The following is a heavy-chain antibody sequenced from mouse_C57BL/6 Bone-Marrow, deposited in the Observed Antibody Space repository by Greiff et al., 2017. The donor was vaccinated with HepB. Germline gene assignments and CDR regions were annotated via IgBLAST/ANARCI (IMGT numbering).Heavy chain of an antibody. V-gene: IGHV1-81*01. J-gene: IGHJ3*01. Sequence: VQLQQSGAELARPGASVKLSCKASGYTFTSYGISWVKQSTGQGLEWIGEIYPRSGNTYYNEKFKGKATLTASKSSSPASMELRSLTSEDSAVYFCARYHLAWFAYWGQGTLVTVSA. CDR2: IYPRSGNT. D-gene: IGHD2-10*02. CDR1: GYTFTSYG. CDR3: ARYHLAWFAY.